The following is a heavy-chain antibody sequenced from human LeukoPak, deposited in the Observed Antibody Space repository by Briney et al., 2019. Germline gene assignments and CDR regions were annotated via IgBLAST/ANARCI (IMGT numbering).Heavy chain of an antibody. CDR1: GYTFTTYA. D-gene: IGHD6-6*01. CDR2: INPNSGGT. Sequence: ASVKVSCKASGYTFTTYAMNWVRQAPGQGLEWMGWINPNSGGTNYAQKFQGRVTMTRDTSIGTAYMELSRLRSDDTAVYYCASILVHFDYWGQGTLVTVSS. CDR3: ASILVHFDY. V-gene: IGHV1-2*02. J-gene: IGHJ4*02.